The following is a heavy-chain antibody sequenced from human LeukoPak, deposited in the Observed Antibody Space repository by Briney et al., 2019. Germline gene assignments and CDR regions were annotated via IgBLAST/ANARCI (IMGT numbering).Heavy chain of an antibody. CDR3: AKGDIVVVPTAIN. V-gene: IGHV3-23*01. D-gene: IGHD2-2*01. CDR1: GFTFSSYA. Sequence: GGSLRLSCAASGFTFSSYAMTWVRQAPGKGLEWVSGISGSGGSTYYADSVKGRFTISRDNSKNTLYLQMNSLRAEDTAVYYCAKGDIVVVPTAINWGRGTLVTVSS. CDR2: ISGSGGST. J-gene: IGHJ4*02.